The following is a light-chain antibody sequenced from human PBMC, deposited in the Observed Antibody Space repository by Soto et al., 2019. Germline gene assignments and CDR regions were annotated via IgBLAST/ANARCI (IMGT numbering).Light chain of an antibody. CDR3: QQYYSTPLT. J-gene: IGKJ4*01. V-gene: IGKV4-1*01. CDR2: WAS. Sequence: DTVMTQSTDSLAVSLGERATINCNTSQSVLYSSNNKNYLAWYQQKPGQPPKLLIYWASTRESGVPDRFSGSGSGTDFTLIISSLQAEDVAVYYCQQYYSTPLTFGGGTKVDIK. CDR1: QSVLYSSNNKNY.